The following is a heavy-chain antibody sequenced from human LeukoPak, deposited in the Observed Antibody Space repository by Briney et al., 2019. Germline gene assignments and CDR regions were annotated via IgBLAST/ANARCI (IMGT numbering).Heavy chain of an antibody. D-gene: IGHD3-10*01. CDR1: GYTFSRTGWY. J-gene: IGHJ4*02. CDR2: IYPYTGAT. CDR3: ARDGPAQMVDFDY. Sequence: GASVKVSCKASGYTFSRTGWYLYWLRQAPRQGLECMGWIYPYTGATHYAQKFQGRVAMTRATSISTAYMELSRLRPDDTAVYYCARDGPAQMVDFDYWGQGTLVTVSS. V-gene: IGHV1-2*02.